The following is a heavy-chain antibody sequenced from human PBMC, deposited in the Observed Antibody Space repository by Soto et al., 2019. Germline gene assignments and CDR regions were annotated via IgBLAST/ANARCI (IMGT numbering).Heavy chain of an antibody. D-gene: IGHD3-22*01. CDR3: ARAPMVLTRSYFDS. J-gene: IGHJ4*02. Sequence: SETLSLTCTVSDGSISNFYWSWIRQPPGKGLEWIGYISSSGNTNYNPSLKSRVSISVDTSKNQFSLNLTSVTAADTAVYYCARAPMVLTRSYFDSWGQGTPVTVSS. CDR1: DGSISNFY. V-gene: IGHV4-59*01. CDR2: ISSSGNT.